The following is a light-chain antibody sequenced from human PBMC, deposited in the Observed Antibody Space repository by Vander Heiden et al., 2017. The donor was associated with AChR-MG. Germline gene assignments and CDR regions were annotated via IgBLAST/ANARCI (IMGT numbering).Light chain of an antibody. Sequence: QSVLTQPPSASGTPGQRVTISCSGSSPNIGSNTVNWYQQLPGTAPKLRIYSNNQRPSGVPDRFSGSKSGTSASLAISGLQSEDEADDYCAAWDDSLNVGCGGGTKLTGL. V-gene: IGLV1-44*01. CDR1: SPNIGSNT. J-gene: IGLJ2*01. CDR3: AAWDDSLNVG. CDR2: SNN.